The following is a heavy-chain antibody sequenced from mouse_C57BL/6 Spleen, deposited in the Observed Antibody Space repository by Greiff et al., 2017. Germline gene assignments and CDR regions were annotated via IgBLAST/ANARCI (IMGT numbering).Heavy chain of an antibody. Sequence: EVQLQQSGAELVRPGASVKLSCTASGFNINDDYMHWVKQRPEQGLEWIGWIDPENGDTEYASKFQGKATITADTSSNTAYLQLSSLTSEDTAVYYCRGDTAHYWGQGTTLTVSS. D-gene: IGHD1-2*01. V-gene: IGHV14-4*01. CDR1: GFNINDDY. J-gene: IGHJ2*01. CDR2: IDPENGDT. CDR3: RGDTAHY.